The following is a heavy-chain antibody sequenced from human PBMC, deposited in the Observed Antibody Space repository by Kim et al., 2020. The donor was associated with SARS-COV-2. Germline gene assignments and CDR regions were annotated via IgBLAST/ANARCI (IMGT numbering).Heavy chain of an antibody. CDR3: ARDVIAGDYDFWSGYYETPGIDY. V-gene: IGHV1-46*01. J-gene: IGHJ4*02. CDR1: GYTFTSYY. D-gene: IGHD3-3*01. Sequence: ASVKVSCKASGYTFTSYYMHWVRQAPGQGLEWMGIINPSGGSTSYAQKFQGRVTMTRDTSTSTVYMELSSLRSEDTAVYYCARDVIAGDYDFWSGYYETPGIDYWGQGTLVTVSS. CDR2: INPSGGST.